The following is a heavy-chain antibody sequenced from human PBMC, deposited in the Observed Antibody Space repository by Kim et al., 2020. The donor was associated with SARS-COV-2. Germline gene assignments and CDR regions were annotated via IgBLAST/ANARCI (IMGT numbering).Heavy chain of an antibody. J-gene: IGHJ4*02. CDR3: AIWDSSGRYYFDY. V-gene: IGHV1-69*13. D-gene: IGHD3-22*01. CDR2: IIPIFGTA. Sequence: SVKVSCKASGGTFSSYAISWVRQAPGQGLEWMGGIIPIFGTANYAQKFQGRVTITADESTSTAYMELSSLRSEDTAVYYCAIWDSSGRYYFDYWGQGTLVTVSS. CDR1: GGTFSSYA.